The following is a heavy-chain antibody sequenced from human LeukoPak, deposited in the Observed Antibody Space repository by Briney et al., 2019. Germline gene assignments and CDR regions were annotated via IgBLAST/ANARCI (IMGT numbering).Heavy chain of an antibody. J-gene: IGHJ6*02. Sequence: ASVKVSCKASGGTFSSYAISWVRQATGQGLEWMGWMNPNSGNTGYAQKFQGRVTMTRNTSISTAYMELSSLRSEDTAVYYCARDGRGYLQDYYYGMDVWGQGTTVTVSS. V-gene: IGHV1-8*02. CDR1: GGTFSSYA. CDR2: MNPNSGNT. CDR3: ARDGRGYLQDYYYGMDV. D-gene: IGHD3-22*01.